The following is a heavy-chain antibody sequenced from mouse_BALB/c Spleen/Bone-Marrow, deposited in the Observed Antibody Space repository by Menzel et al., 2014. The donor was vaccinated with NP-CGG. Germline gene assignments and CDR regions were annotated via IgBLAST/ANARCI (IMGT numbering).Heavy chain of an antibody. D-gene: IGHD2-1*01. CDR2: ISSGSNTI. CDR3: ARFGNYVTY. J-gene: IGHJ3*01. Sequence: ESGGGVVQPGGSRKLSCAASGFAFSSFGMHWVRQAPEKGLEWVAYISSGSNTIYYADTVKGRFTISRDNPKNTLFLQMTSLRSEDTAMYYCARFGNYVTYWGQGTLVTVSA. CDR1: GFAFSSFG. V-gene: IGHV5-17*02.